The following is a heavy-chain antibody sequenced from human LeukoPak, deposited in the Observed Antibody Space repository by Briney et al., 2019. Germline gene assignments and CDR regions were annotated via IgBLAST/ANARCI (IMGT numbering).Heavy chain of an antibody. V-gene: IGHV4-39*01. CDR2: IYYSGST. CDR3: ARQSGSYGGILDN. CDR1: GGSITYSHYY. D-gene: IGHD1-26*01. J-gene: IGHJ4*02. Sequence: SETLSLTCSVSGGSITYSHYYWGWVRQPPGKGLEWIGGIYYSGSTYYNPSLKSRVTISVDTSRNEFSLRLSSVTATDTALYFCARQSGSYGGILDNWGQGILGTVSS.